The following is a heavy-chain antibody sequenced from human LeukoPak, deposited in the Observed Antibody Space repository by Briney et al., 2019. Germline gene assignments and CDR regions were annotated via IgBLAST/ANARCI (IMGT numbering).Heavy chain of an antibody. CDR2: IYYSGST. D-gene: IGHD1-7*01. V-gene: IGHV4-59*01. Sequence: SETLSLTCTVSGGSISSYYWSWIRQPPGKGLEWIGYIYYSGSTNYNPSLKSRVTISVDTSKNQFSLKLSSVTAADTAVYYCAREFSGLFWNYWFDPWGQGTLVTVSS. J-gene: IGHJ5*02. CDR1: GGSISSYY. CDR3: AREFSGLFWNYWFDP.